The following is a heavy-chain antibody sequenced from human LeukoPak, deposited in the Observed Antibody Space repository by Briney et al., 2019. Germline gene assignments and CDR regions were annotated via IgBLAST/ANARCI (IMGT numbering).Heavy chain of an antibody. CDR2: ISTYNANT. CDR3: ARAYGGDSELDY. CDR1: GYTFTGYY. Sequence: ASVKVSCKASGYTFTGYYMHWVRQAPGQGLEWMGWISTYNANTNHAQKLQGRVTMTTDTSTGTVYMELRSLRSDDTAVYYCARAYGGDSELDYWGQGTLVTVSS. V-gene: IGHV1-18*04. J-gene: IGHJ4*02. D-gene: IGHD4-23*01.